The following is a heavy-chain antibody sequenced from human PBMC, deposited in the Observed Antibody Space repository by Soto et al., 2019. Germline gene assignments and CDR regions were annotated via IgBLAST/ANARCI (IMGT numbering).Heavy chain of an antibody. D-gene: IGHD2-2*01. J-gene: IGHJ6*02. CDR3: ARVDCSTTTCYYYGFDV. CDR2: ISYDGSDI. V-gene: IGHV3-30-3*01. Sequence: QVHLEESGGGVVQPGGSLRLSCAGSGFDFSGYTIHWVRQAPGKGLEWVAVISYDGSDIYYADSVKGRFTISRDNAKKTLYLQMNSLRIEDTAVYYCARVDCSTTTCYYYGFDVWGQGTTVTVSS. CDR1: GFDFSGYT.